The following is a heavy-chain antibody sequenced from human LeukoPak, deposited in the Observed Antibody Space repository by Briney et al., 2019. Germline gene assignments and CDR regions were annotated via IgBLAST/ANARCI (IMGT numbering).Heavy chain of an antibody. D-gene: IGHD5-24*01. Sequence: GASVKVSCKASGYTFTGYYMHWVRPAPGQGLEWMGWINPNSGGTNYAQKFQGRVTMTRDTSISTAYMELSRLRSDDTAVYYCARDDSYRWVFDYWGQGTLVTVSS. J-gene: IGHJ4*02. CDR1: GYTFTGYY. CDR3: ARDDSYRWVFDY. CDR2: INPNSGGT. V-gene: IGHV1-2*02.